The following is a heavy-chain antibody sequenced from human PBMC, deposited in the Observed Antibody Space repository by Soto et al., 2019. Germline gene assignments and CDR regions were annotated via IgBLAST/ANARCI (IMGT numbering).Heavy chain of an antibody. CDR3: AKEAGGTIYYYYYMDV. J-gene: IGHJ6*03. CDR2: ISWNSGSI. V-gene: IGHV3-9*01. Sequence: EVQLVESGGGLVQPGRSLRLSCAASGFTFDDYAMHWVRQAPGKGLEWVSGISWNSGSIGYADSVKGRFTISRDNAKNTLYLQMKSLRADDTALYYCAKEAGGTIYYYYYMDVWGKGTTVTVSS. CDR1: GFTFDDYA. D-gene: IGHD1-1*01.